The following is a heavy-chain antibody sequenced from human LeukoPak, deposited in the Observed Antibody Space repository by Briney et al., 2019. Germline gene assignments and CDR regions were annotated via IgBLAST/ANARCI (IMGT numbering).Heavy chain of an antibody. J-gene: IGHJ4*02. Sequence: GGSLRLSCTASGFTFSSYAINWVRQAPGKGLEWVSSISPTSTYIYYADSVRGRFTISRDNAKNSLYLQMNSLRDEDTAVYYYARGSITIGRYDYWGQGTLVTVSS. V-gene: IGHV3-21*01. CDR1: GFTFSSYA. D-gene: IGHD3-10*01. CDR3: ARGSITIGRYDY. CDR2: ISPTSTYI.